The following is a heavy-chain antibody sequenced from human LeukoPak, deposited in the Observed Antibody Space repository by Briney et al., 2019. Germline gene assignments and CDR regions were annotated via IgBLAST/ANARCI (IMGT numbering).Heavy chain of an antibody. CDR1: GYAFTSYD. Sequence: ASVKVSCKASGYAFTSYDINWVRQATGQGLEWMGWMNPNSGGTNYAQKFQGRVTMTRDTSISTAYMELSRLRSDDTAVYYCASCGVVINDAFDIWGQGTMVTVSS. CDR2: MNPNSGGT. V-gene: IGHV1-2*02. J-gene: IGHJ3*02. CDR3: ASCGVVINDAFDI. D-gene: IGHD3-3*01.